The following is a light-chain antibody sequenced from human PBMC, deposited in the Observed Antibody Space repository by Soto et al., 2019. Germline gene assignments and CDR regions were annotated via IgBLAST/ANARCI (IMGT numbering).Light chain of an antibody. J-gene: IGLJ2*01. V-gene: IGLV8-61*01. Sequence: QTVVTQEPSFSVSPGGTVTLTGGLTSGSVSTTYYPSWYQQTPGQAPRTLIYSTNIRSSGVPDRFSGSILGNKADLTITGAQADDESDYHCMLYMGGGLVVFGGGTKLTVL. CDR1: SGSVSTTYY. CDR3: MLYMGGGLVV. CDR2: STN.